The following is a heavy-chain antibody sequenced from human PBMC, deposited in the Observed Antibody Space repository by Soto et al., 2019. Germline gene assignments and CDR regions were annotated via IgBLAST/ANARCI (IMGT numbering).Heavy chain of an antibody. D-gene: IGHD5-12*01. CDR1: GDSTSSGGFS. CDR3: ARVYSDYYYGMDV. CDR2: IYHSGTS. Sequence: SETLSLTCAVSGDSTSSGGFSWSWIRQPPGKGLEWIGYIYHSGTSFYNPSLKSRVTISVDGSKNQFSLKVSFVTAADTAVYYCARVYSDYYYGMDVWGQGTTVTVSS. V-gene: IGHV4-30-2*01. J-gene: IGHJ6*02.